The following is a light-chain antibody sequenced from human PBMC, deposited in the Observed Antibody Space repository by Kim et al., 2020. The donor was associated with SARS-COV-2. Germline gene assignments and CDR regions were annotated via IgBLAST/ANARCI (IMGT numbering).Light chain of an antibody. Sequence: YELTQPPSVSVAPGKTATITCGGDNIGRKTVHWYQQKPGQAPIVVIYYDKDRPSGIPERFSGSSSGNTATLTISRVEAGDEADYYCQLWDSSTDHWVFGGGTQLTVL. CDR1: NIGRKT. V-gene: IGLV3-21*04. CDR3: QLWDSSTDHWV. J-gene: IGLJ3*02. CDR2: YDK.